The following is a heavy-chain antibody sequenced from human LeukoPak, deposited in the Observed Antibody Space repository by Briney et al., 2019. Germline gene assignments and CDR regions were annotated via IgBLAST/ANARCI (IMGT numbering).Heavy chain of an antibody. D-gene: IGHD5-18*01. J-gene: IGHJ4*02. V-gene: IGHV3-13*01. CDR1: GFTFIDYD. CDR3: ARGGIQGSGIDYFDY. CDR2: IGIRGDT. Sequence: PGESLRLSCAASGFTFIDYDMHWVRQVLGKGLEWVSAIGIRGDTHYSGSVKGRFTISRENAESSFYLQMNTLRAEDTAVYYCARGGIQGSGIDYFDYWGQGTLVTVSS.